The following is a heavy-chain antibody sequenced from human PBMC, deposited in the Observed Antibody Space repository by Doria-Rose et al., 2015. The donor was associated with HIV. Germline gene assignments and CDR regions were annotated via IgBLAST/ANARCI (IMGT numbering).Heavy chain of an antibody. Sequence: QVTLKESGPVLVKPTETLTLTCTVSGGSLSSPGMGVSWIRQPPGKALEWLANIFSDDERSYKTSLKSRRTISRGTSKSQVVLTMTDMDPVDTATYYCARIKSSRWYHKYYLDFWGQGTLVIVSA. J-gene: IGHJ4*02. V-gene: IGHV2-26*01. D-gene: IGHD6-13*01. CDR3: ARIKSSRWYHKYYLDF. CDR2: IFSDDER. CDR1: GGSLSSPGMG.